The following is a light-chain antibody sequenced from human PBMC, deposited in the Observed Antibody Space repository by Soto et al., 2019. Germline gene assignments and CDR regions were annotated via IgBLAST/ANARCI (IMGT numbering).Light chain of an antibody. CDR1: NLGSKS. J-gene: IGLJ2*01. CDR2: YDN. V-gene: IGLV3-21*04. Sequence: SYELTQPPSVSVAPGKTATITCGGNNLGSKSVHWYQQKPGQAPVLIIYYDNDRPSGIPEQFSGSKSGNTATLTISRVEAGDEADYYCQVWDSGSDQVVFGGGTQLTVL. CDR3: QVWDSGSDQVV.